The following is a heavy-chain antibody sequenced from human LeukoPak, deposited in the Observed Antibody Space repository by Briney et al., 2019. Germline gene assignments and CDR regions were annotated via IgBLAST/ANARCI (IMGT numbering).Heavy chain of an antibody. CDR3: ARGRGSSAGFDS. CDR1: VGSISSSSHY. V-gene: IGHV4-39*01. CDR2: IYYTGST. D-gene: IGHD3-16*01. J-gene: IGHJ4*01. Sequence: PSETLSLTCTVSVGSISSSSHYWGWIRQPPGKGLEWIGSIYYTGSTYYNPSLKSRVTISVDTSKNQFSLKLTSVTAADTAVYYCARGRGSSAGFDSSGHGTLVTVSS.